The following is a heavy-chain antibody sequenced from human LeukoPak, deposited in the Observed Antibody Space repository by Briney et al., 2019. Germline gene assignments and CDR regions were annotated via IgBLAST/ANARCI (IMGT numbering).Heavy chain of an antibody. CDR3: ARDRGWFDAFDI. V-gene: IGHV3-53*01. D-gene: IGHD2-15*01. CDR2: IYSGGST. Sequence: GGSLRLSCAASGFTVSSNYMSWVRQAPGKGLEWVSVIYSGGSTYYADSVKGRFTISRDNSKNTVYLQMNSLRAEDTAVYYCARDRGWFDAFDIWGQGTMVTVSS. J-gene: IGHJ3*02. CDR1: GFTVSSNY.